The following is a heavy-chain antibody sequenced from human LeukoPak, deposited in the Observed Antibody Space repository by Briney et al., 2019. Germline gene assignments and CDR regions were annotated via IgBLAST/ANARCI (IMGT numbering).Heavy chain of an antibody. D-gene: IGHD5-24*01. J-gene: IGHJ4*02. CDR3: AREVPDGYNFDY. CDR1: GGSVSSGSYY. Sequence: SETLSLTCTVSGGSVSSGSYYWSWIRQPPGKGLEWIGYIYYSGSTNYNPSLKSRVTISVDTSKNQFSLKLSSVTAADTAVHYCAREVPDGYNFDYWGQGTLVTVSS. CDR2: IYYSGST. V-gene: IGHV4-61*01.